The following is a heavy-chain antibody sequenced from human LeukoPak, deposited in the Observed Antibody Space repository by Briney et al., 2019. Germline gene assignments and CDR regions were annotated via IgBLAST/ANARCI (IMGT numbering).Heavy chain of an antibody. D-gene: IGHD5-24*01. CDR1: GYNFTSYW. CDR2: IYPGDSDT. J-gene: IGHJ4*02. Sequence: GESLKISCKASGYNFTSYWIVWVRQMPGKGLEWMGIIYPGDSDTRESSSFQGQVTISADKSISTAYLQWSSLKASDTAMYYCARGRDGYSFGFDYWGQGTLVTVSS. CDR3: ARGRDGYSFGFDY. V-gene: IGHV5-51*01.